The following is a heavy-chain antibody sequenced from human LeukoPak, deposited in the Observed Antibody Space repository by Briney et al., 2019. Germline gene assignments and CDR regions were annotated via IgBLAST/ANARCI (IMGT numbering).Heavy chain of an antibody. CDR1: GFTFSSYS. J-gene: IGHJ4*02. D-gene: IGHD1-14*01. Sequence: GGSLRLSCAASGFTFSSYSMNWVRQAPGKGLEWVSAISGSGGSRYYADSVKGRFTISRDNSKNTLYLQMNSLRAEDTAVYYCAKVEEPEDPEKGFDYWGQGTLVTVSS. V-gene: IGHV3-23*01. CDR3: AKVEEPEDPEKGFDY. CDR2: ISGSGGSR.